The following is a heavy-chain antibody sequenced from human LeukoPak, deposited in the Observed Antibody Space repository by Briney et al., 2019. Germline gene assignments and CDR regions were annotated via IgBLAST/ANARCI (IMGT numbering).Heavy chain of an antibody. CDR1: GFTFSSYG. D-gene: IGHD3-10*01. J-gene: IGHJ4*02. Sequence: GGSLRLSCAASGFTFSSYGMHWVRQAPGKGLEWVAVISYDGSNKYYADSVKGRFTISRDNSKNTLYLQINSLRAEDTAVYYCAKINYGSGSYSFDYWGQGTLVTVSS. CDR3: AKINYGSGSYSFDY. V-gene: IGHV3-30*18. CDR2: ISYDGSNK.